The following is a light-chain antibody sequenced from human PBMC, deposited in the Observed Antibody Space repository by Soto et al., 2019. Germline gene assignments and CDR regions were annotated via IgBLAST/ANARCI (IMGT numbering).Light chain of an antibody. CDR2: GAS. CDR3: QQYASSVT. Sequence: EILLTQSPDSLSLSPGDRATLSCRASQSFSSTFFAWYQQKPGQAPRLLIYGASSRATGIPDRFSGSGSGTDFTLTISRLEPEDFAVYYCQQYASSVTFGQGTMVEIK. CDR1: QSFSSTF. J-gene: IGKJ1*01. V-gene: IGKV3-20*01.